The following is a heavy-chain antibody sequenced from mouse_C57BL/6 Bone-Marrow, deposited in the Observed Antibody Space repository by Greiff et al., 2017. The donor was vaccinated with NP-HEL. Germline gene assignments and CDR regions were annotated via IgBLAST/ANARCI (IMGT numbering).Heavy chain of an antibody. CDR1: GFTFSDYY. J-gene: IGHJ1*03. CDR2: ISNGGGST. CDR3: ARQFGYDGWYFDV. V-gene: IGHV5-12*01. Sequence: EVHLVESGGGLVQPGGSLKLSCAASGFTFSDYYMYWVRQTPEKRLEWVAYISNGGGSTYYPDTVKGRFTISRDNAKNTLYLQMSRLKSEDTAMYYCARQFGYDGWYFDVWGTGTTVTVSS. D-gene: IGHD2-2*01.